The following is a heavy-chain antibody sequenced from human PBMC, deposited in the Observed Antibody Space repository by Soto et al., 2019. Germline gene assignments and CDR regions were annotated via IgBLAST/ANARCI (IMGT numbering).Heavy chain of an antibody. Sequence: ASVKVSCKASGYTFTGYYMHWVRQAPGQGLEWMGWINPNSGGTNYAQKFQGRVTMTRDTSISTAYMELSRLRSDDTAVYYCARSGSSGYPYIDYWGQGTLVTVSS. CDR3: ARSGSSGYPYIDY. D-gene: IGHD3-22*01. J-gene: IGHJ4*02. CDR1: GYTFTGYY. CDR2: INPNSGGT. V-gene: IGHV1-2*02.